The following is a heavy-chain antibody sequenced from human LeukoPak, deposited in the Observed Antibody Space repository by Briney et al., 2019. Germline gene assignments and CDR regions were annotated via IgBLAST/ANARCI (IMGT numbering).Heavy chain of an antibody. CDR2: IYYSGST. CDR3: ARVRGYYDSSGYDY. J-gene: IGHJ4*02. V-gene: IGHV4-59*01. CDR1: GGSISTYY. Sequence: SETLSLTCTVSGGSISTYYWSWIRQPPGKGLEWIGYIYYSGSTNYNPALKSRVTISEDTSKNQISLKLSSVTAADTAVYYCARVRGYYDSSGYDYWGQGTLVTVSS. D-gene: IGHD3-22*01.